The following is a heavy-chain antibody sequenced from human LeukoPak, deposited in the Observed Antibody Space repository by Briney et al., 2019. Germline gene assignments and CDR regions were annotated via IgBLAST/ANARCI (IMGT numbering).Heavy chain of an antibody. CDR2: IYPGDSDT. CDR3: ARRVKSSSSHITLDY. J-gene: IGHJ4*02. D-gene: IGHD6-13*01. Sequence: GESLKISCKGSGYSFTSYWIGWVRQMPGKGLEWMGIIYPGDSDTRYSPSFQGQVTTSADKSISTAYLQWSSLKASDTAMYYCARRVKSSSSHITLDYWGQGTLVTVSS. CDR1: GYSFTSYW. V-gene: IGHV5-51*01.